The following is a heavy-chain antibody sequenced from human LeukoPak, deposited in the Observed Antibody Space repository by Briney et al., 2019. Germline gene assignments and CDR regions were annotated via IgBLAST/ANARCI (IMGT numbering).Heavy chain of an antibody. J-gene: IGHJ4*02. CDR1: GLTFSSYG. D-gene: IGHD6-6*01. CDR3: ARSYSSSRGTFDY. CDR2: ITSSSSYI. V-gene: IGHV3-21*01. Sequence: PGGSLRLSCAASGLTFSSYGMYWVRQAPGKGLEWVSSITSSSSYIYYADSVKGRFTISRDNAKNSLYLQMNSLRAEDTAVYYCARSYSSSRGTFDYWGQGTLVTVSS.